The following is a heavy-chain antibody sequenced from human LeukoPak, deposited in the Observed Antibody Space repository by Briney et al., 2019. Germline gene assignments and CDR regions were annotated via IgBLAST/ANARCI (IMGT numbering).Heavy chain of an antibody. D-gene: IGHD5-12*01. J-gene: IGHJ4*02. Sequence: SVKVSCKASGGTFSSYAISWVRQAPGQGLEWMGGTIPIFGTANYAQKFQGRVTITADESTSTAYMELSILRSEDTAVYYCARVPSLYSGYDFVYWGQGTLVTVSS. CDR1: GGTFSSYA. V-gene: IGHV1-69*13. CDR2: TIPIFGTA. CDR3: ARVPSLYSGYDFVY.